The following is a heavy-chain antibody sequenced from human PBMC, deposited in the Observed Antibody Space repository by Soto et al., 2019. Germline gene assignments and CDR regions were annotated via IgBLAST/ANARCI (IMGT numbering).Heavy chain of an antibody. CDR2: IYYSGST. CDR1: GGSISSYY. V-gene: IGHV4-59*01. J-gene: IGHJ5*02. Sequence: SSETLSLTCTVSGGSISSYYWSWIRQPPGKGLEWIGYIYYSGSTNYNPSLKSRVTISVDTSKNQFSLKLSSVTAADTAVYYCAREGYYGSGSSYNWFDPWGQGTLVTVSS. D-gene: IGHD3-10*01. CDR3: AREGYYGSGSSYNWFDP.